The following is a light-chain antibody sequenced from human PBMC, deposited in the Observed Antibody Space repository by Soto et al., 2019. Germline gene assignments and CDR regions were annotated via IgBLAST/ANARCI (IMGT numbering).Light chain of an antibody. CDR1: QSVSRN. CDR2: GAS. Sequence: EIVMTQSPATLSVSPGERATLSCRASQSVSRNLAWYQQKPGQAPRLLIYGASTGATGIPARFSGSGSATEFTLTISSLQSEDFAVYYCQQYNNWPLTFGGGTKVEIK. J-gene: IGKJ4*01. CDR3: QQYNNWPLT. V-gene: IGKV3-15*01.